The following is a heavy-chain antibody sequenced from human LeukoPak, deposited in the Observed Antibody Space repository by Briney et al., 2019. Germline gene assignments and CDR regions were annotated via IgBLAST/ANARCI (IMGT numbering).Heavy chain of an antibody. CDR3: ARGSRRLADFHY. Sequence: SETLSLTCTVSGDSISSSDYYWGWIRQPPGMGLGWIGTISYSGSTYYNPSLQSRVTISVGTSKNQFSLELSSVTAADTAVYYCARGSRRLADFHYWSQGTLVTVSS. CDR1: GDSISSSDYY. V-gene: IGHV4-39*01. D-gene: IGHD1-26*01. CDR2: ISYSGST. J-gene: IGHJ4*02.